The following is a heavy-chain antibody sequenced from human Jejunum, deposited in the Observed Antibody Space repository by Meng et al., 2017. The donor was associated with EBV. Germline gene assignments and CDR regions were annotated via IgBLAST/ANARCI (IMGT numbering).Heavy chain of an antibody. CDR2: IYYSGST. V-gene: IGHV4-39*07. J-gene: IGHJ4*02. CDR1: GASITGSDYY. CDR3: ARGAYFSSSWYYFDY. Sequence: LPLTGSGPGCVWPSETLALTCTGSGASITGSDYYWGWIRQPPGKGLNWVGTIYYSGSTYYNPSLKSRVTISLDTSKSQFSLKLTSVTAADTALYYCARGAYFSSSWYYFDYWGQGTLVTVSS. D-gene: IGHD6-13*01.